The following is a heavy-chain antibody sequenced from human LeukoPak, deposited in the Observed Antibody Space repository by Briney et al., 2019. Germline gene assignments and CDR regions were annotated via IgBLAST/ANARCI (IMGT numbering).Heavy chain of an antibody. D-gene: IGHD3-9*01. CDR3: ARDDYDILTGYYRPDY. CDR1: GGTFSSYA. CDR2: IIPILGIA. Sequence: SVKVSCKASGGTFSSYAISWVRQAPGQGLEWMGRIIPILGIANYAQKFQGRVTITADKSTSTAYMELSSLRSEDTAVYYCARDDYDILTGYYRPDYWGQGTLVTVSS. V-gene: IGHV1-69*04. J-gene: IGHJ4*02.